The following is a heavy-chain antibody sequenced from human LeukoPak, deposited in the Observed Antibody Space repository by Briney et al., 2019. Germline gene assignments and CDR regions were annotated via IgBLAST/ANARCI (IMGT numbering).Heavy chain of an antibody. CDR3: ARDGGYGDYGGNWFDP. CDR2: IIPIFGTA. J-gene: IGHJ5*02. V-gene: IGHV1-69*13. CDR1: GGTFSSHA. Sequence: WASVKVSCKASGGTFSSHAISWVRQAPGQGLEWMGGIIPIFGTANYAQKFQGRVTITADESTSTAYMELSSLRSEDTAVYYCARDGGYGDYGGNWFDPWGQGTLVTVSS. D-gene: IGHD4-17*01.